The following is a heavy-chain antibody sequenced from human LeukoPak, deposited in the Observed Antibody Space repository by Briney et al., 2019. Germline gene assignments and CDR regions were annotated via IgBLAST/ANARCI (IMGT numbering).Heavy chain of an antibody. CDR2: MNPNSGNT. Sequence: GTSVKVSCKASGYTFTSYDINWVRQATGQGLEWMGWMNPNSGNTDYAQKFQGRVTMTRNTSITTAYMELSSLRSEDTAVYYCARAQRYCGSTSCYAPVAFWGQGTLVTVSS. CDR1: GYTFTSYD. D-gene: IGHD2-2*01. V-gene: IGHV1-8*01. CDR3: ARAQRYCGSTSCYAPVAF. J-gene: IGHJ4*02.